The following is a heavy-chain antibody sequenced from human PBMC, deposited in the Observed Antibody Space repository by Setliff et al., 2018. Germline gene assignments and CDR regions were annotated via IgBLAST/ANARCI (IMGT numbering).Heavy chain of an antibody. CDR1: GGTFSSYA. D-gene: IGHD3-9*01. CDR3: ARDPSPRYDILTGYAPMGAFDI. J-gene: IGHJ3*02. CDR2: IIPIFGTA. Sequence: ASVKVSCKASGGTFSSYAISWVRQAPGQGLEWMGGIIPIFGTANYAQKFQGRVTITADESTSTAYMELSSLRSEDTAVYYCARDPSPRYDILTGYAPMGAFDIWGQGTMVTVS. V-gene: IGHV1-69*13.